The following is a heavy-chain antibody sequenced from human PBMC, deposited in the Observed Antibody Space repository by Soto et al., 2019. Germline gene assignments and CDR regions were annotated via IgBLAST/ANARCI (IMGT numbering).Heavy chain of an antibody. CDR2: IYYSGST. CDR1: GGSMRSYY. CDR3: ATLGLQQAF. V-gene: IGHV4-59*01. Sequence: SETLSLTCIVSGGSMRSYYWSWIRQSPGKGLEWMGYIYYSGSTKYNPSLKSRVTMSVDTSKNQFSLNLTSVTPADTAIYYCATLGLQQAFWGQGTLVTVSS. J-gene: IGHJ4*02. D-gene: IGHD2-21*02.